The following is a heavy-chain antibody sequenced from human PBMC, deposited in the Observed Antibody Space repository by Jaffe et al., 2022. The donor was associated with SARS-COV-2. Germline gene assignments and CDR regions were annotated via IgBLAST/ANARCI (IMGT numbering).Heavy chain of an antibody. CDR2: INSGGFST. D-gene: IGHD6-6*01. CDR3: AQIVGSIAAHFES. Sequence: EVQLLESGGGLVQPGGSLRLSCAASRFDFGKYAMTWVRQTPEKGLEWVSAINSGGFSTYYADSVKGRFTVSRDNSKNTLYLQMSSLRAEDTAVYRCAQIVGSIAAHFESWGQGTLVTVSS. J-gene: IGHJ4*02. CDR1: RFDFGKYA. V-gene: IGHV3-23*05.